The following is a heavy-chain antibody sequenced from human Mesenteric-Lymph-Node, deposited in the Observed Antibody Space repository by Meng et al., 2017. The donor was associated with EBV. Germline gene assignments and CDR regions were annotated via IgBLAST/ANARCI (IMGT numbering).Heavy chain of an antibody. CDR1: GYTFKIYT. Sequence: GRVVHFGSELKQLGGSVKVSCKASGYTFKIYTMNWVRQAHGQGVEWMGWINTTTGNPTYAEGFTGRFVFSLDAAVSTAFLEISSLKAEDTAVYYCARGLGGHSLWCQGTLVTISS. V-gene: IGHV7-4-1*02. CDR3: ARGLGGHSL. CDR2: INTTTGNP. J-gene: IGHJ4*02. D-gene: IGHD4-23*01.